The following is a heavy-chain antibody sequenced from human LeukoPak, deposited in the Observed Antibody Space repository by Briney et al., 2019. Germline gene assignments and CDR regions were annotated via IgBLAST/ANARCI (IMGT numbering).Heavy chain of an antibody. D-gene: IGHD2-15*01. CDR2: ISYDGSNK. Sequence: GGSLRLSCAASGFTFSSYGMHWVRQAPGKGLEWVAVISYDGSNKYYADSVKGRFTISRDNSKNTLYLQMNSLRAEDTAVYYCAKAPQEYRSGGSCYYYYGMDVWGKGTTVTVSS. CDR3: AKAPQEYRSGGSCYYYYGMDV. CDR1: GFTFSSYG. J-gene: IGHJ6*04. V-gene: IGHV3-30*18.